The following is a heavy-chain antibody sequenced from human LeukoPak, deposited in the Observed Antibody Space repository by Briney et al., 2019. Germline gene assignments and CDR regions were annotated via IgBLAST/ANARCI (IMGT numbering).Heavy chain of an antibody. V-gene: IGHV3-23*01. J-gene: IGHJ4*02. D-gene: IGHD3-22*01. CDR3: SKGPGGYWDY. Sequence: GGSLRLSCAASGFTFSSYWMSWVRQAPGKGLEWVSAINGDGRRTYYADSVKGRFTISRDNSRSVLYLQMNSLGADDTAVYYCSKGPGGYWDYWGQGALVTVSS. CDR1: GFTFSSYW. CDR2: INGDGRRT.